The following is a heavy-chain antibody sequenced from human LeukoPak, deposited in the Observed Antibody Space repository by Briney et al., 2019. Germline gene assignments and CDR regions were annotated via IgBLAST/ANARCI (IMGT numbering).Heavy chain of an antibody. CDR1: GGSISSYY. J-gene: IGHJ5*02. Sequence: SETLSLTCTVSGGSISSYYWSWIRQPPGKGLEWIGYIYYSGSTNYNPSLKSRVTISVDTSKNQFSLKLSSVTAADTAVYYCARHADYYGSGSSYTEGNWFDPWGQGTLVTVSS. D-gene: IGHD3-10*01. CDR2: IYYSGST. V-gene: IGHV4-59*08. CDR3: ARHADYYGSGSSYTEGNWFDP.